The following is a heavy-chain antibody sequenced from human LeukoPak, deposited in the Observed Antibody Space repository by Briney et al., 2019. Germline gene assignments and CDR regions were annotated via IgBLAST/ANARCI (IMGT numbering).Heavy chain of an antibody. V-gene: IGHV1-2*06. Sequence: ASVKVSCKASGYTFTGYYMHWVRQAPGQGLEWMGRINPNSGGTNYAQKFQGRVTTTRDTSISTAYMKLSRLRSDDTAVYYCARALEIKLGGYLHYFDYWGQGTLVTVSS. CDR3: ARALEIKLGGYLHYFDY. D-gene: IGHD5-12*01. CDR2: INPNSGGT. CDR1: GYTFTGYY. J-gene: IGHJ4*02.